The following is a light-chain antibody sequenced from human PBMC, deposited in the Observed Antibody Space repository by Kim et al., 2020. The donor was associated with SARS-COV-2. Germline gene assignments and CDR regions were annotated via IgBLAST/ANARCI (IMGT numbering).Light chain of an antibody. CDR2: AAA. J-gene: IGKJ5*01. CDR1: QTVLSTF. Sequence: DIVLTQSPVTLSLIPEERATLSCRVSQTVLSTFLSCHHQKPGQAPRLFFYAAATSANGIPDRFSVNGSGTDFTLTISTLEPEDSAVYFCKHYGPTGYFGQRTRLEIK. V-gene: IGKV3-20*01. CDR3: KHYGPTGY.